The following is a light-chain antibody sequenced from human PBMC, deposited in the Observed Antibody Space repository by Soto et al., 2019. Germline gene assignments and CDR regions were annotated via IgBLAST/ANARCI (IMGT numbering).Light chain of an antibody. CDR2: GAS. CDR3: MKGTHWPRK. J-gene: IGKJ1*01. CDR1: QSVSSSY. Sequence: EIVLTQSPGTLCLSPGERSTLSCRASQSVSSSYLAWYQQKPGQAPRLLIYGASSRATGIPDRFSGSGSGAKFTLNISRVEAEDVGVYYCMKGTHWPRKFGQGTKVDIK. V-gene: IGKV3-20*01.